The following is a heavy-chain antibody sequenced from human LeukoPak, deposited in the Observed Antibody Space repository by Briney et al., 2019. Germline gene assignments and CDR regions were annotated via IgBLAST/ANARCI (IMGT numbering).Heavy chain of an antibody. CDR3: ARELLITRTWFDP. CDR2: INTNTGNP. J-gene: IGHJ5*02. CDR1: GYTFISYT. Sequence: ASVKVSCKASGYTFISYTMNWVRQAPGQGLEWMGWINTNTGNPTYAQGFTGRFVFSLDTSVSTAYLQISSLKAEDTAVYYCARELLITRTWFDPWGQGTLVTVSS. D-gene: IGHD3-22*01. V-gene: IGHV7-4-1*02.